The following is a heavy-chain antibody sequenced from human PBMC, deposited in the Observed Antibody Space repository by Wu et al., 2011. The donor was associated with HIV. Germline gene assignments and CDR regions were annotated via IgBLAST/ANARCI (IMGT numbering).Heavy chain of an antibody. D-gene: IGHD4-11*01. CDR2: IIPMSATA. CDR3: AGGFSNGYFDT. CDR1: GVTFSDSS. V-gene: IGHV1-69*13. J-gene: IGHJ4*02. Sequence: QVQLVQSGAEVKKLGSSVKVSCKASGVTFSDSSLNWVRQAPGQGPEWMGKIIPMSATADYAQKLRDRVMITADESTSTVYMELTSLKSDDTAVYYCAGGFSNGYFDTWGQGTLVTVSS.